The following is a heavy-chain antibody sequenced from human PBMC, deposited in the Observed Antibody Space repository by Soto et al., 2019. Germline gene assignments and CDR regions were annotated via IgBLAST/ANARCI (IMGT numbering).Heavy chain of an antibody. Sequence: QVQLQESGPGLVKPSETLSLTCTVSGGSISSYYWSWIRQPPGKGLEWIGYIYYSGSTNYNPSLKSRVTISVDTSKTQFSLKLSCVTAADTAVYYCGRGSGRRDFFDIWGQGTMATVSS. CDR3: GRGSGRRDFFDI. CDR1: GGSISSYY. D-gene: IGHD1-26*01. CDR2: IYYSGST. J-gene: IGHJ3*02. V-gene: IGHV4-59*01.